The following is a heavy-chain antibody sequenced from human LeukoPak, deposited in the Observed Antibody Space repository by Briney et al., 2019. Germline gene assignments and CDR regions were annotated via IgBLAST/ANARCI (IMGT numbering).Heavy chain of an antibody. V-gene: IGHV1-2*02. CDR2: INPNSGGT. CDR3: ARVILGLLDAFDI. J-gene: IGHJ3*02. CDR1: GYTFTGYY. Sequence: ASVKVSCKASGYTFTGYYMHWVRQAPGQGLEWMGWINPNSGGTNYAQKFQGRVTMTRDTSISTAYMELSRLSSADTAVYYCARVILGLLDAFDIWGQGTMVTVSS. D-gene: IGHD1-26*01.